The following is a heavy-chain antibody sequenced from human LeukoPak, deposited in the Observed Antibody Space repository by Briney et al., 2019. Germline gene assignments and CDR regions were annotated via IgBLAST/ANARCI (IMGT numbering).Heavy chain of an antibody. V-gene: IGHV5-51*01. CDR2: IYPGDSDT. D-gene: IGHD3-10*01. CDR1: GYSFTSYW. J-gene: IGHJ3*02. CDR3: ARRNYYGSGSPDDAFDI. Sequence: GESLKISCKGSGYSFTSYWIGWVRQMPGKGLEWMGIIYPGDSDTRYSPPFQGQVTISADKSISTAYLQWSSLKASDTAMYYCARRNYYGSGSPDDAFDIWGQGTMVTVSS.